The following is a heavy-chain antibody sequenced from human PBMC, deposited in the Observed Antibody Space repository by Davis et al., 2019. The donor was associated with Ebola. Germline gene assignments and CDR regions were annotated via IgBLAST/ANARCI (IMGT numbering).Heavy chain of an antibody. Sequence: PGGSLRLSCAASGFTFSSYGMHWVRQAPGKGLEWVAVISYDGSNKYYADSVKGRFTISRDNSKNTLYLQMNSLRAEDTAVYYCARGSDIVVVVAATGLDYYGMDVWGQGTTVTVSS. V-gene: IGHV3-30*03. CDR1: GFTFSSYG. D-gene: IGHD2-15*01. J-gene: IGHJ6*02. CDR2: ISYDGSNK. CDR3: ARGSDIVVVVAATGLDYYGMDV.